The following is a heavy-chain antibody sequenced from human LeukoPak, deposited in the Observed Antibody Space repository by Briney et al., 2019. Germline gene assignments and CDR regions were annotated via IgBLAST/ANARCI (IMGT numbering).Heavy chain of an antibody. CDR2: ISGSGGST. J-gene: IGHJ4*02. V-gene: IGHV3-23*01. CDR3: AKDRAWELSFDY. D-gene: IGHD1-26*01. Sequence: TGGSLRLSCAASGFTFSSYSMNWVRQAPGKGLEWVSAISGSGGSTYYADSVKGRFTISRDNSKNTLYLQMNSLRAEDTAVYYCAKDRAWELSFDYWGQGTLVTVSS. CDR1: GFTFSSYS.